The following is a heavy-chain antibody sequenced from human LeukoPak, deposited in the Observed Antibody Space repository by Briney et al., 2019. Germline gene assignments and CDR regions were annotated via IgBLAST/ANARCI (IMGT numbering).Heavy chain of an antibody. V-gene: IGHV3-64D*06. D-gene: IGHD5-12*01. CDR1: GFTFRDYP. Sequence: GGSLRLSCSASGFTFRDYPIHWVRQAPGEGLQYVSAISSAGGTTYYADSVRGRFTISRDNSKNTPYLQMSSLRAEDTALYYCVKVGDSGYGEYYQHWGQGTLVTVSS. J-gene: IGHJ1*01. CDR2: ISSAGGTT. CDR3: VKVGDSGYGEYYQH.